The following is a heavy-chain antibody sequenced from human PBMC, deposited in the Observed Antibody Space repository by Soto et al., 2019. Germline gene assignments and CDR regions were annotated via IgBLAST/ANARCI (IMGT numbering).Heavy chain of an antibody. D-gene: IGHD2-2*01. V-gene: IGHV3-15*01. J-gene: IGHJ4*02. CDR3: ADMPVSTTANY. CDR1: GLTFANAW. CDR2: IKTNAEGGTT. Sequence: EVQLVESGGGLVQPGGSLRLSCAASGLTFANAWMNWVRQAPGKGLEWVGLIKTNAEGGTTNYAAPVKGRFTISRDDSKDTLYLHMSSLTTEDTAVYYCADMPVSTTANYWGQGTLVTVSS.